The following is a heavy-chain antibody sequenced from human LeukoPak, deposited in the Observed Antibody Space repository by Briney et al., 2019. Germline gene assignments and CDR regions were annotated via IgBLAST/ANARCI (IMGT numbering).Heavy chain of an antibody. V-gene: IGHV1-2*02. CDR2: INPNSGGT. D-gene: IGHD3-3*01. J-gene: IGHJ4*02. CDR3: AREDYDFWGLGY. CDR1: GYTFTGYY. Sequence: ASVKVSCKASGYTFTGYYMHWVRQAPGQGLEWMGWINPNSGGTNYAQKFQGRVTMTRDTSISTAYMELSRLRSDDTAVYYCAREDYDFWGLGYWGQGTLVTVSS.